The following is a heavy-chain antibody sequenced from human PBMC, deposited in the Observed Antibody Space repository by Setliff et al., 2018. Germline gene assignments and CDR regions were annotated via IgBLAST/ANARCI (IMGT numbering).Heavy chain of an antibody. CDR2: IYPAESDI. D-gene: IGHD1-1*01. CDR3: ARHMTWYNWNDFRDYYYLDV. J-gene: IGHJ6*03. Sequence: GESLKISCEGSGYSFSTFWIGWVRQTPGKGLEWMGMIYPAESDIRYSPSFQGQVTISADRSTGTAYLQWSRLKASDTAIYYCARHMTWYNWNDFRDYYYLDVWGKGTAVTVSS. CDR1: GYSFSTFW. V-gene: IGHV5-51*01.